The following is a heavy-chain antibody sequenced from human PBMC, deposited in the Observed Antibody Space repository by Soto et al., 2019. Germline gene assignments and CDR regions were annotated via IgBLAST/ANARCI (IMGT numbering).Heavy chain of an antibody. Sequence: QVQLVQSGAEVKKPGSSVKVSCKASGGTFSSYAISWVRQAPGQGLEWMGGIIPIFGTANYAQKFQGRFTRTGHESTSTAYMELSSLGPEGTAVYYCASRTLEVVAPADIYYEDDDKDVWGQGTTVTVSS. CDR2: IIPIFGTA. J-gene: IGHJ6*02. D-gene: IGHD2-2*01. CDR3: ASRTLEVVAPADIYYEDDDKDV. V-gene: IGHV1-69*01. CDR1: GGTFSSYA.